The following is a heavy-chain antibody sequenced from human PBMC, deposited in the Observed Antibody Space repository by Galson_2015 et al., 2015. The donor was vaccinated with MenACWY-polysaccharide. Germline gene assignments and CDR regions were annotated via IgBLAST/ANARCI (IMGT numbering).Heavy chain of an antibody. D-gene: IGHD2-21*01. V-gene: IGHV3-30-3*01. J-gene: IGHJ6*02. CDR3: ARSYCDRTTCYGMDV. CDR1: GFTSRSYA. CDR2: ISYNGNNI. Sequence: SLRLSCAASGFTSRSYAMHWVRQAPGKGLEWVAVISYNGNNIYFADSEEGRFTISRDNFKSTLYMQMNSLSPEDTGVYYCARSYCDRTTCYGMDVWGQRTMVTVSS.